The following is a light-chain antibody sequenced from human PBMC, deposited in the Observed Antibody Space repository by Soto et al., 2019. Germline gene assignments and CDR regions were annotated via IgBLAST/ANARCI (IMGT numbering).Light chain of an antibody. CDR1: QDITNY. CDR3: QQYDKLTIT. Sequence: DIQMTQSPSSLSASVGDRVTISCQASQDITNYLNWFQQKPGKAPKLLIYDVLNLETGVPSRFSVSGSGAYFTLAISSLQPEDIATYYCQQYDKLTITIGRGTRLEI. CDR2: DVL. V-gene: IGKV1-33*01. J-gene: IGKJ5*01.